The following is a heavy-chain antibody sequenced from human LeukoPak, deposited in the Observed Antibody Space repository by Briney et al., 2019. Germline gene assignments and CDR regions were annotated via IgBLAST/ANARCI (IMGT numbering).Heavy chain of an antibody. J-gene: IGHJ4*02. CDR1: GFTFSNYA. CDR2: ISGSGGTT. Sequence: GGSLRLSCAASGFTFSNYAMSWVRQASGKGLEWVSAISGSGGTTYYADSVKGRFTISRDNSKNTLFLQMNSLRAEDTAVYYCAKGEEAFDYWGQGTLVTVSS. V-gene: IGHV3-23*01. CDR3: AKGEEAFDY.